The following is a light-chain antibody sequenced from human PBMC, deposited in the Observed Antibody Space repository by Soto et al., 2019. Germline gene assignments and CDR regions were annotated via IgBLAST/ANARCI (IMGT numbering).Light chain of an antibody. CDR2: GAS. V-gene: IGKV3-20*01. CDR1: QSVSSSY. CDR3: QQYGRSPRT. Sequence: EIVLTQSPGTLSLSPGERATLSCRASQSVSSSYLAWYQQKPGQAPRLLIYGASSRDTGIPDRFSGSGSGTDFTLTISRLEPEDFAVYYCQQYGRSPRTFGQGTKVEIK. J-gene: IGKJ1*01.